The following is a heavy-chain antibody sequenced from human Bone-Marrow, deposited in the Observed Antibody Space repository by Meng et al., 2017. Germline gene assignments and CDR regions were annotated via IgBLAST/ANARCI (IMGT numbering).Heavy chain of an antibody. D-gene: IGHD3-22*01. CDR1: GFSFSDYW. Sequence: GESLKISCAASGFSFSDYWMTWVRQAPGKGLEWVASIKPDGSEKKYADSVKGRFTISRDNAKNSLYLQMNSLRAEDTALYYCAKDIHEDYYDSSGYYLAFDYWGQGTLVTVSS. J-gene: IGHJ4*02. CDR3: AKDIHEDYYDSSGYYLAFDY. V-gene: IGHV3-7*03. CDR2: IKPDGSEK.